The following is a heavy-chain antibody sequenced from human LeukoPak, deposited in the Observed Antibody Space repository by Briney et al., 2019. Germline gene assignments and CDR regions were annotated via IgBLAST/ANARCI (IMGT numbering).Heavy chain of an antibody. J-gene: IGHJ4*02. CDR2: MNPNSGRT. CDR1: GYTLTSYD. V-gene: IGHV1-8*01. CDR3: TRETSSRYFDY. Sequence: ASVKVSCKASGYTLTSYDINWVRQATGQGLEWMGWMNPNSGRTGYAQNFQGRITITRDTSISTAYMELSSLRSEDTAVYYCTRETSSRYFDYWGQGTLVTVSS.